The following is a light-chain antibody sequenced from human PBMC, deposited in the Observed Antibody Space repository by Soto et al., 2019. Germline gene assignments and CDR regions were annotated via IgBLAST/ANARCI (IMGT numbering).Light chain of an antibody. J-gene: IGKJ1*01. CDR3: QKYNSAPQT. CDR1: QSVSSS. V-gene: IGKV1-27*01. CDR2: AAS. Sequence: MTQSPATLSVSLGERATLSCRASQSVSSSLAWYQQKPGKVPKLLIYAASTLQSGVPSRFSGSGSGTDFTLTISSLQPEDVATYYCQKYNSAPQTFGQGTKVDIK.